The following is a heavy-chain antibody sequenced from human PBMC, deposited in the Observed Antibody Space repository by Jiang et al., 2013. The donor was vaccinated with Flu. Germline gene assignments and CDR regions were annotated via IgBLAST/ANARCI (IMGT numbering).Heavy chain of an antibody. CDR2: IIPIFGTT. J-gene: IGHJ4*02. V-gene: IGHV1-69*01. Sequence: GAEVKKPGSWVKVSCKASGGTFSFSSYASSWVRQAPGQGLEWMGGIIPIFGTTSYAQKFLGRVTITADESTGTAYMELSSLRPDDTAVYYCARGIGGYSYGPFDFWGQGTLVTVSS. CDR1: GGTFSFSSYA. D-gene: IGHD5-18*01. CDR3: ARGIGGYSYGPFDF.